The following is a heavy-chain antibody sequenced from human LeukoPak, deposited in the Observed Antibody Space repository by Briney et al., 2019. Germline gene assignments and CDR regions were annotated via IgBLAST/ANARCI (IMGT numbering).Heavy chain of an antibody. CDR1: GFTFSSYS. Sequence: PGGSLRLSCAASGFTFSSYSMNWVRQAPGKGLEWVSSISSSSSYIYYADSVKGRFTISRDNAKNSLYLRMNSLRAEDTAVYYCARDGGIVATIKYYYYGMDVWGQGTTVTVSS. CDR3: ARDGGIVATIKYYYYGMDV. J-gene: IGHJ6*02. V-gene: IGHV3-21*01. D-gene: IGHD5-12*01. CDR2: ISSSSSYI.